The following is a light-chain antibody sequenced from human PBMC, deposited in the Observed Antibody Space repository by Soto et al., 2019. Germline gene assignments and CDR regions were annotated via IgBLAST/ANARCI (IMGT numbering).Light chain of an antibody. V-gene: IGKV1-5*01. J-gene: IGKJ1*01. CDR3: QHYNSYSEA. CDR2: GAS. Sequence: DIQMTQSPSTLSASVGDRVTITCRASQSISSWLAWYQQKPGKAPKLLIYGASSLESGVPSRFSGSGSGTEFTLTISSLQPDDFATYYCQHYNSYSEAFGQGTKVDI. CDR1: QSISSW.